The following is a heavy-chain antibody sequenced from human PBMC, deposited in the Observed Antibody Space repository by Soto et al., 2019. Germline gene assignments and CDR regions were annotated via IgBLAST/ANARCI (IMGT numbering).Heavy chain of an antibody. V-gene: IGHV2-5*02. CDR1: GFSLSTSGVG. J-gene: IGHJ1*01. CDR3: AHSKLLRYFWGPFFQH. D-gene: IGHD3-9*01. Sequence: QITLKESGPTLVKPTQTLTLTCTFSGFSLSTSGVGVGWIRQPLGKALEWLALIYWDDDKRYSPSLKSRLTIPXXTXKXXVVLTMTHMDPVDTATYYCAHSKLLRYFWGPFFQHRGQGTLVTVSS. CDR2: IYWDDDK.